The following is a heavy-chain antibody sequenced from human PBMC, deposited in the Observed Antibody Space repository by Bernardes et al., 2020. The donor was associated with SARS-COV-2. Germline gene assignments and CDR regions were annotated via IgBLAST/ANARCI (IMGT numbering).Heavy chain of an antibody. CDR3: ARDGRISVPGTDYFDF. D-gene: IGHD6-19*01. Sequence: TLSLTCAVSDDAISSGSFYWSWIRQPAGKGLEWVGRIPASGSTNYNPSLKSRVTMSVDTSKNQFSLKLTSVTAADTAVYYCARDGRISVPGTDYFDFWGQGILVTVSS. J-gene: IGHJ4*02. CDR1: DDAISSGSFY. V-gene: IGHV4-61*02. CDR2: IPASGST.